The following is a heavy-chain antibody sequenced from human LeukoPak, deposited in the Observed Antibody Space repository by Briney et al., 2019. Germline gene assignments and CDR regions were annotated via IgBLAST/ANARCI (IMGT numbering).Heavy chain of an antibody. CDR3: ARDLHYDSPFDY. CDR1: GRTFSSYA. J-gene: IGHJ4*02. D-gene: IGHD3-22*01. V-gene: IGHV1-69*01. Sequence: SVKVSCKASGRTFSSYAISWVRQAPGQGLEWMGGIIPIFGSANYAQKFQGRVTITADESTSTAYMELSSLRSEDTAVYYCARDLHYDSPFDYWGQGTLVTVSS. CDR2: IIPIFGSA.